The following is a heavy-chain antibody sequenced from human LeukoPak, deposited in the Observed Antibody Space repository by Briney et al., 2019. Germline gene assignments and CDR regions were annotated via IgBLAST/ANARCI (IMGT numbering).Heavy chain of an antibody. CDR2: IHYSGST. CDR1: GGSISSYY. V-gene: IGHV4-59*01. D-gene: IGHD6-13*01. CDR3: ARGGSSSSWPFYY. Sequence: PSETLSLTCTVSGGSISSYYWSWIRQPPGKELEWIGYIHYSGSTNYNPSLKSRVTVSVDTSKNQFSLKLTSVTAADTAVYYCARGGSSSSWPFYYWGQGTLVTVSS. J-gene: IGHJ4*02.